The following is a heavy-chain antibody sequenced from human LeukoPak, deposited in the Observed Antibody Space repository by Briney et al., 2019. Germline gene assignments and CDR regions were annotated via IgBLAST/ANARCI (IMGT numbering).Heavy chain of an antibody. Sequence: PGGSLRLSCAASGITLSNYGMSWVRQAPGKGLEWVAGISDRGGRIYYADSVKGRFTISRDNPKNTLYLQMNSLRAEDTAVYFCAKRGVVIRVILVGFHKEAYYFDSWGQGALVTVSS. D-gene: IGHD3-22*01. CDR2: ISDRGGRI. V-gene: IGHV3-23*01. J-gene: IGHJ4*02. CDR3: AKRGVVIRVILVGFHKEAYYFDS. CDR1: GITLSNYG.